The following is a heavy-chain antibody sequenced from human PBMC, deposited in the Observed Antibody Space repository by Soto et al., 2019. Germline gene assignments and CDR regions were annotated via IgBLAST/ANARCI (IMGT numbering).Heavy chain of an antibody. CDR3: ARESEDLTSNFDY. J-gene: IGHJ4*02. CDR1: GFTFTRYI. V-gene: IGHV3-21*06. Sequence: EVQLVESGGGLVKPGGSLRLSCAAAGFTFTRYIMNWVRQAPGKGLEWVSSISSTTNYIYYGDSMKGRFTISRDNAKNSLYLEMNSMRAEDTAVYYCARESEDLTSNFDYWGQGTLVTVST. CDR2: ISSTTNYI.